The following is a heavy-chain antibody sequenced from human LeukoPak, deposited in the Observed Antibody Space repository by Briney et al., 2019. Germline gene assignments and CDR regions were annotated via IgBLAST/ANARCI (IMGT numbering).Heavy chain of an antibody. J-gene: IGHJ6*03. Sequence: TSETLSLTCTVSGGSISSYYWSWIRQPPGKGLEWIGYIYYSGSTNYNPSLKSRVTISVDTSKNQFSLKLSSVTAADTAVYYCARSTIIYYYYYYYMDVWGKGTTVTVSS. CDR2: IYYSGST. CDR3: ARSTIIYYYYYYYMDV. D-gene: IGHD3-22*01. CDR1: GGSISSYY. V-gene: IGHV4-59*01.